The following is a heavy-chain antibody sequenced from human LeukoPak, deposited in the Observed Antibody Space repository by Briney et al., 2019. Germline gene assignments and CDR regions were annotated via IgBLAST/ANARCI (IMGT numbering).Heavy chain of an antibody. V-gene: IGHV3-23*01. CDR2: IGTTDDT. D-gene: IGHD2-15*01. CDR1: GFPFGSYP. J-gene: IGHJ4*02. CDR3: AKSRIVDHRGYFDY. Sequence: PGGSLRLSCVASGFPFGSYPMTWVRQSPVKGLEWVSTIGTTDDTYYAGSVKGRFTISRDNYKDTLYLQMHSLGAEDTAIYYCAKSRIVDHRGYFDYWGQGTLVTVPS.